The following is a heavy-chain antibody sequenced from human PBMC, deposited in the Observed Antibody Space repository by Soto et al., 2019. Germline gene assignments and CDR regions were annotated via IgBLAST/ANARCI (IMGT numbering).Heavy chain of an antibody. D-gene: IGHD3-10*01. CDR2: IFTRDSET. J-gene: IGHJ5*02. V-gene: IGHV5-51*01. CDR1: GHLFNNHW. CDR3: ARGYFDSGHGYDL. Sequence: GESLKISCKGPGHLFNNHWIGWVRQTPGKGLEWTGLIFTRDSETKTSPSFQGHVSFSVDNSINTVYLQWTSLKTTDTGIYFCARGYFDSGHGYDLWGQGTLVTVS.